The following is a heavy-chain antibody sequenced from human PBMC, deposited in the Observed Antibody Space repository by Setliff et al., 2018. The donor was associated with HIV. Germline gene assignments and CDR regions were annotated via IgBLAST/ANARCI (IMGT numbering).Heavy chain of an antibody. CDR2: ISYSGST. CDR3: ATLNFPLNWFDP. V-gene: IGHV4-59*05. Sequence: SETLSLTCTVSGGFIGTYYWSWIRQSPGKGLEWIATISYSGSTHYNLALMSRVTISMDTSRNQFSVKLSSVTAADTAIYYCATLNFPLNWFDPWGQGTPVTVSS. J-gene: IGHJ5*02. CDR1: GGFIGTYY.